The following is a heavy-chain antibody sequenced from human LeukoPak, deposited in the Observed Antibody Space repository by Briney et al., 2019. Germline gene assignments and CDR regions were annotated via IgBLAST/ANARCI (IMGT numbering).Heavy chain of an antibody. J-gene: IGHJ6*02. D-gene: IGHD1-26*01. CDR2: IWYDGSNK. CDR3: ARDPDSGSYYYYYGMDV. CDR1: GFTFSSYG. Sequence: GGSLRLSCAASGFTFSSYGMHWVRQAPGKGLEWVAVIWYDGSNKYYADSVKGRFTISRDNSKNTLYPQMNSLRAEDTAVYYCARDPDSGSYYYYYGMDVWGQGTTVTVSS. V-gene: IGHV3-33*01.